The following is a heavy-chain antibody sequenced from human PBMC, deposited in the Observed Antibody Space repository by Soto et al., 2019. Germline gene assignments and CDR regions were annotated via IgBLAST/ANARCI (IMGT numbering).Heavy chain of an antibody. D-gene: IGHD5-12*01. CDR3: VREIYRDYEYDAFDI. CDR1: GFTFSRHW. J-gene: IGHJ3*02. CDR2: INTDESRT. Sequence: EVQLVESGGNLVQPGGSLRLSCAASGFTFSRHWMHWVRQAPGKGLVWVSQINTDESRTTYADAVKGQFTISRDNAKNTLYLQMNSLRAEDTAVYYCVREIYRDYEYDAFDIWGQGTMVPVSS. V-gene: IGHV3-74*03.